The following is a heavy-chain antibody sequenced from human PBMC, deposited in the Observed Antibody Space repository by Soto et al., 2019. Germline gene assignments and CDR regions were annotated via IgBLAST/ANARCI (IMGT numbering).Heavy chain of an antibody. CDR2: ISSFSNYM. J-gene: IGHJ4*02. Sequence: GGSLRLSCAVSGFTFNSYSMNWVRQAPGRGLEWVSSISSFSNYMYYTDSVKGRFTISRDNSKDTLYLQMNSLRAEDTAVYYCARDGYCSGGSCYSVPVFDYWGQGTLVTVSS. D-gene: IGHD2-15*01. CDR3: ARDGYCSGGSCYSVPVFDY. CDR1: GFTFNSYS. V-gene: IGHV3-21*01.